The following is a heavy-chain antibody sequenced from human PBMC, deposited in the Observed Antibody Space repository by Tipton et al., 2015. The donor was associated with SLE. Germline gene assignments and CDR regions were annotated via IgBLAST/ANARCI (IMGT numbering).Heavy chain of an antibody. CDR2: IYYSGST. CDR3: ARVIRDYGGSSRSDWFDP. D-gene: IGHD4-23*01. V-gene: IGHV4-39*07. CDR1: GGSISSSSYY. J-gene: IGHJ5*02. Sequence: TLSLTCTVSGGSISSSSYYWGWIRQPPGKGLEWIGSIYYSGSTYYNPSLKSRVTISVDTSKNQFSLKLSSVTAADTAVYYCARVIRDYGGSSRSDWFDPWGQGTLVTVSS.